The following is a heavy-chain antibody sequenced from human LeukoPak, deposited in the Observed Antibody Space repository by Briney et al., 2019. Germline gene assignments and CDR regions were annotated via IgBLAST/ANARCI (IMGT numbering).Heavy chain of an antibody. CDR1: GYTFTSYY. J-gene: IGHJ4*02. V-gene: IGHV1-46*01. D-gene: IGHD4-17*01. CDR2: INPSGGST. Sequence: ASVKVSCKASGYTFTSYYMHWVRQAPGQGLEWMGIINPSGGSTSYAQKFRGRVTMTRDTSTSTVYMELSSLRSEDTAVYYCARDRDYGDYNTQDLFVYWGQGTLVTVSS. CDR3: ARDRDYGDYNTQDLFVY.